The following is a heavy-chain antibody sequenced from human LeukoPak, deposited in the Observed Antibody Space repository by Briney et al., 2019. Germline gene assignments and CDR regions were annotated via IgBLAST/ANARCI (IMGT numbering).Heavy chain of an antibody. V-gene: IGHV3-74*01. Sequence: GGSLRLSCAASGFSFGSYWLHWVRQAPGKGLVWVSHIKSDGSSTSYADSVKGRFTISRDNAKNTLYLQMNSLRVEDAAVYYCARGSIGAAGRLDFWGQGTLVTVSS. CDR2: IKSDGSST. CDR3: ARGSIGAAGRLDF. CDR1: GFSFGSYW. J-gene: IGHJ4*02. D-gene: IGHD6-13*01.